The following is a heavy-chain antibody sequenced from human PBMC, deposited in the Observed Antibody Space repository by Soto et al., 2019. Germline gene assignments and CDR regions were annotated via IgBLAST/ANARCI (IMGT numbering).Heavy chain of an antibody. Sequence: ASVKVSCKASGYTFTSYYMHWVRQAPGQGLEWMGIINPSGSSRSYAQKFQGRVTMSRDTSTSTVYMELSRLISEDTAVYYCASWTRCSTNSCYTGPGVAFDIWRQGTMVTAS. J-gene: IGHJ3*02. CDR2: INPSGSSR. D-gene: IGHD2-2*02. V-gene: IGHV1-46*01. CDR3: ASWTRCSTNSCYTGPGVAFDI. CDR1: GYTFTSYY.